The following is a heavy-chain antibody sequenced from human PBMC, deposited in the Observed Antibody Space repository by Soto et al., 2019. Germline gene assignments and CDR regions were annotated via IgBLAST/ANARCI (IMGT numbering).Heavy chain of an antibody. V-gene: IGHV1-18*01. J-gene: IGHJ6*02. Sequence: QVQLVQSGAEVKKPGASVKVSCKASGYTFTSYGISWVRQAPGQGLEWMGWISAYNGNTNYAQKLQGRVTMTTDTATSTAYMELRSLRSDDTAVYYCARGAPHTVTEDYYGMDVWGQGTTVTVSS. CDR2: ISAYNGNT. CDR1: GYTFTSYG. CDR3: ARGAPHTVTEDYYGMDV. D-gene: IGHD4-17*01.